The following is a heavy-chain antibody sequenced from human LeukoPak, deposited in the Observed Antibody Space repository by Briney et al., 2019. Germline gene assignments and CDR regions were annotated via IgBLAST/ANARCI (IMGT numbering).Heavy chain of an antibody. V-gene: IGHV4-59*08. CDR2: IYYTGST. D-gene: IGHD3-10*01. CDR3: ARRLGSHFDY. J-gene: IGHJ4*02. Sequence: SETLSLTCTVSGGSSSSYYWNWIRQPPGKGLEWIGCIYYTGSTNYNPSLKSRVTISLDTSKSQFSLKLGSVTAADTAVYYCARRLGSHFDYWGQGTLVTVSS. CDR1: GGSSSSYY.